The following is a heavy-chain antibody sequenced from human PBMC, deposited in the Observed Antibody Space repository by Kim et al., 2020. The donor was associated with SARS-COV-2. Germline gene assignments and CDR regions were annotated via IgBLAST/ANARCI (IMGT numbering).Heavy chain of an antibody. V-gene: IGHV3-74*01. J-gene: IGHJ3*02. CDR1: GFTFSSYW. CDR3: ARLTGYHAFDI. D-gene: IGHD5-18*01. CDR2: INSDGSST. Sequence: GGSLRLSCAASGFTFSSYWMHWVRQAPGKGLVWVSRINSDGSSTSYADSVKGRFTISRDNAKNTLYLQMNSLRAEDTAVYYCARLTGYHAFDIWGQGTMVTVSS.